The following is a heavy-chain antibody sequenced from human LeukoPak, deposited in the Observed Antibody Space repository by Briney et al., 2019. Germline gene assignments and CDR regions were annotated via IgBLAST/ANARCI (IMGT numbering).Heavy chain of an antibody. Sequence: SETLSLTCAVYGGSFSGYYWSWIRQPPGKGLEWIGEINHSGSTNYNPSLKSRVTISVDTSKNQFSLKLSSVTAADTAVYYCARGPTTVTTYYYYGMDVWGQGTTVTVSS. CDR1: GGSFSGYY. V-gene: IGHV4-34*01. CDR2: INHSGST. D-gene: IGHD4-17*01. CDR3: ARGPTTVTTYYYYGMDV. J-gene: IGHJ6*02.